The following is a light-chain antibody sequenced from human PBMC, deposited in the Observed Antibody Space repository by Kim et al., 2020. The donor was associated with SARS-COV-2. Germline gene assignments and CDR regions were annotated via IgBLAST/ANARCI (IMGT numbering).Light chain of an antibody. CDR3: QQYNSYCT. CDR2: RAS. CDR1: QSISTY. J-gene: IGKJ1*01. V-gene: IGKV1-5*03. Sequence: SSSVGDRVTIACRASQSISTYLAWYQHKPGKAPKVLIYRASTLGSGVPSRFSGSGSGTDFTLTISSLQPDDFAFYYCQQYNSYCTFGQGTKVDIK.